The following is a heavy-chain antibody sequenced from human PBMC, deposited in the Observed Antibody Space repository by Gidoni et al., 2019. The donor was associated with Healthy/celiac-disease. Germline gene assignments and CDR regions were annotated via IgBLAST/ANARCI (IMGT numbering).Heavy chain of an antibody. D-gene: IGHD3-10*01. CDR1: GVSISSSSYY. CDR3: ASRGSSAHLDY. CDR2: IYYSGST. Sequence: QLQLQESGPGLVKPSETLSLTCTVSGVSISSSSYYWGWIRQPPGKGLEWIGSIYYSGSTYYNPSLKSRVTISVDTSKNQFSLKLSSVTAADTAVYYCASRGSSAHLDYWGQGTLVTVSS. V-gene: IGHV4-39*01. J-gene: IGHJ4*02.